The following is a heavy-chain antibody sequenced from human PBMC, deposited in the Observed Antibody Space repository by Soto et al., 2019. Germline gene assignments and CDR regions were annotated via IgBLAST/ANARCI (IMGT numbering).Heavy chain of an antibody. CDR3: ARDSDSSGYYQGEFDY. CDR1: GFTFSSYG. J-gene: IGHJ4*02. D-gene: IGHD3-22*01. Sequence: QVQLVESGGGVVRPGRSLRLSCAASGFTFSSYGMHWVRQAPGKGLEWVAVIWYDGSNKYYADSVKGRFTISRDNSKNTLYLQMNSLRAEDTAVYYCARDSDSSGYYQGEFDYWGQGTLVTVSS. CDR2: IWYDGSNK. V-gene: IGHV3-33*01.